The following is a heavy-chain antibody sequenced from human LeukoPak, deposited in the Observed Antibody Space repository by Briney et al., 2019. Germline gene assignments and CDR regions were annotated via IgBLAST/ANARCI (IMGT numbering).Heavy chain of an antibody. D-gene: IGHD6-19*01. Sequence: SETLSLTCTVSGDSISSSSYYWGWIRQPPGKGLEWIGSIYYSGRAYYNPSLKSRVTISVDTSKNQFSLELSSVTAADTALYYCARDYGGWYYFDYWGQGTLVTVSS. V-gene: IGHV4-39*07. J-gene: IGHJ4*02. CDR2: IYYSGRA. CDR3: ARDYGGWYYFDY. CDR1: GDSISSSSYY.